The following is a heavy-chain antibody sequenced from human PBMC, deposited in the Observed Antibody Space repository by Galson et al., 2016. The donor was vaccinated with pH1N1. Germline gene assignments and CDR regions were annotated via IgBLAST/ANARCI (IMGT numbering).Heavy chain of an antibody. V-gene: IGHV3-7*01. CDR3: MDAAIPR. Sequence: SLRLSCAASGFTFSAYWMTWVRQAPGKGLEWVANIDQGGSKKNYVDSVKGRFTISRDNAKNSLYLQMNSLRADDTAVYFCMDAAIPRWGQGTLVTVSP. J-gene: IGHJ4*02. CDR1: GFTFSAYW. CDR2: IDQGGSKK. D-gene: IGHD2-2*02.